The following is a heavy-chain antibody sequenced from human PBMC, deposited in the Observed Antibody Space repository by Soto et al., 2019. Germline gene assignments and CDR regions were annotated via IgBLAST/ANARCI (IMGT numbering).Heavy chain of an antibody. J-gene: IGHJ4*02. Sequence: VKVSCKASGGTFSSYAISWVRQAPGQGLEWMGGIIPIFGTANYAQKFQGRVTTTADESTSTAYMELSSLRSEDTAVYYCASTYYYDSSGPPYYFDYWGQGTLVTVSS. CDR3: ASTYYYDSSGPPYYFDY. CDR2: IIPIFGTA. D-gene: IGHD3-22*01. V-gene: IGHV1-69*01. CDR1: GGTFSSYA.